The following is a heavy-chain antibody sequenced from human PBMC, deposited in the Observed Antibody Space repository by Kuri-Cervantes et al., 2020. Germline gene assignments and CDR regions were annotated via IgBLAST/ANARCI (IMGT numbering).Heavy chain of an antibody. J-gene: IGHJ6*03. CDR2: IHHTGST. CDR1: GYSINNGFY. Sequence: SETLSLTCGVSGYSINNGFYWGWIRQAPHRGLEWIGEIHHTGSTNYNPSLKSRVTISVDTSKNQFSLKLSSVTAADTAVYYCARGRPKKGYYYYMDVWGKGTTVTVSS. V-gene: IGHV4-38-2*01. CDR3: ARGRPKKGYYYYMDV.